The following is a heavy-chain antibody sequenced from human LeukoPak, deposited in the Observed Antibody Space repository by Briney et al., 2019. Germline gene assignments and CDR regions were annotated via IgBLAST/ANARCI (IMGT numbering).Heavy chain of an antibody. Sequence: SETLSLTCAVYGGSLSGYYWSWMRQPQGKGLEWIGDSNHSGSTNYNPSLKSRATISVATSRTQFSLMLRSVTAAATAVYYCGRLILYSRVAVAGTGAIDYCGQGTLVTVSS. CDR1: GGSLSGYY. CDR2: SNHSGST. J-gene: IGHJ4*02. CDR3: GRLILYSRVAVAGTGAIDY. V-gene: IGHV4-34*01. D-gene: IGHD6-13*01.